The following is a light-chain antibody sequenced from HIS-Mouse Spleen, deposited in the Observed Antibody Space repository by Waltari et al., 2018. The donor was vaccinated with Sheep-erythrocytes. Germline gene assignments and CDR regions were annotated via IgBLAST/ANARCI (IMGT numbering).Light chain of an antibody. V-gene: IGLV2-11*01. Sequence: QSALTQPRSVSGSPGQSVPISCTGTSSDVGGYNSVSWYQQHPGKAPKLMIYDVSKRPSGVPDRFSGSKSGNTASLTISGLQAEDEADYYCCSYAGSYNYVFATGTKVTVL. CDR1: SSDVGGYNS. CDR3: CSYAGSYNYV. J-gene: IGLJ1*01. CDR2: DVS.